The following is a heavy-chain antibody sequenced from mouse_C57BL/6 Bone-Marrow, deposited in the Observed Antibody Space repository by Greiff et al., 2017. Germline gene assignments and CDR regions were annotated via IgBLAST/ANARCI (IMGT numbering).Heavy chain of an antibody. J-gene: IGHJ3*01. D-gene: IGHD1-1*01. CDR2: ISSGGSYT. Sequence: EVQLVESGGDLVKPGGSLKLSCAASGFTFSSYGMSWVRQTPDKRLEWVATISSGGSYTYYPDSVKGRFTISRDNAKNTLYLQMSSLKSEDTAMYYCARQITTGFAYWGQGTLVTVSA. CDR3: ARQITTGFAY. V-gene: IGHV5-6*01. CDR1: GFTFSSYG.